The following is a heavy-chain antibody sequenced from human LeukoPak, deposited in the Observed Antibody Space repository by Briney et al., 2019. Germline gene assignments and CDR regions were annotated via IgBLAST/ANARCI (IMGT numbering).Heavy chain of an antibody. V-gene: IGHV3-66*01. CDR1: GFTVSSNY. D-gene: IGHD6-19*01. Sequence: PGGSLRLFCAASGFTVSSNYMSWVRQAPGKGLEWVSVIYSGGSTYYADSVKGRFTISRDKSKNTLYLQMNSLRAEDTAVYYCARDPPNIAVAGTGGDYWGQGTLVTVSS. CDR3: ARDPPNIAVAGTGGDY. J-gene: IGHJ4*02. CDR2: IYSGGST.